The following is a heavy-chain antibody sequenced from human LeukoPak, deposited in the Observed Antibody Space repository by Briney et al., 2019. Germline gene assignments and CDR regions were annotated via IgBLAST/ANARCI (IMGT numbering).Heavy chain of an antibody. CDR3: ARGTTVTPYYFDY. Sequence: SVEVSCKASGGTFSSYAIGWVRQAPGQGLEWMGGIIPIFGTANYAQKFQGRVTITADESTSTAYMELSSLRSEDTAVYYCARGTTVTPYYFDYWGQGTLVTVSS. V-gene: IGHV1-69*01. CDR1: GGTFSSYA. CDR2: IIPIFGTA. J-gene: IGHJ4*02. D-gene: IGHD4-17*01.